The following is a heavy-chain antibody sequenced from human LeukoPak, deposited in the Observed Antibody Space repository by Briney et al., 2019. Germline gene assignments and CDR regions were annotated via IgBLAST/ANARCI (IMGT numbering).Heavy chain of an antibody. J-gene: IGHJ4*02. CDR3: ARLMGTVTTYDY. CDR1: GFTFSNHW. CDR2: ITPDGSGG. V-gene: IGHV3-7*01. D-gene: IGHD1-7*01. Sequence: GGSLRLSCAAPGFTFSNHWMSWVRQAPGKGLEWVASITPDGSGGYYMDSVKGRFTISRDNAENSLYLQMNSLGAEDTAVYYCARLMGTVTTYDYWGQGTLVTVSS.